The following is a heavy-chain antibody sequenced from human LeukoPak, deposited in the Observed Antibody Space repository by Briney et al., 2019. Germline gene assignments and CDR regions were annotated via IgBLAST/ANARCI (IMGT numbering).Heavy chain of an antibody. CDR3: ARTSGYYTAYYYGMDV. D-gene: IGHD3-3*01. J-gene: IGHJ6*02. CDR1: GSSISSSNW. Sequence: SETLSLTCAVSGSSISSSNWWSWVRQPPGKGLEWIGEIYHSGSTNYNPSLKSRVTISVDKSKNQFSLKLSSVTAADTAVYYCARTSGYYTAYYYGMDVWGQGTTVTVSS. CDR2: IYHSGST. V-gene: IGHV4-4*02.